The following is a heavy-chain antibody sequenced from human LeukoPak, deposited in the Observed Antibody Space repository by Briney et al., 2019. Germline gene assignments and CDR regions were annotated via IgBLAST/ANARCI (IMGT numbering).Heavy chain of an antibody. CDR1: GGSICSYY. D-gene: IGHD2-2*02. J-gene: IGHJ6*02. CDR2: VYYSGGT. Sequence: SETLSLTCSVSGGSICSYYWSWIRQPPGKGLGWRGYVYYSGGTNYNHSLKSRVTISVEASKHQFSLKLTSVTAADTAVYYCARHIVVVPAAIVSPSYYYGMDVWGQGTTVTVSS. V-gene: IGHV4-59*08. CDR3: ARHIVVVPAAIVSPSYYYGMDV.